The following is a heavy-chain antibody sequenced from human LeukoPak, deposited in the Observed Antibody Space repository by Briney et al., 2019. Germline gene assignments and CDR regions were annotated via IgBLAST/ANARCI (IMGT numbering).Heavy chain of an antibody. V-gene: IGHV1-69-2*01. Sequence: ATVKISCKVSGYTFTDYYMHWVQQAPGKGLEWMGLVDPEDGETIYAEKFQGRVTITADTSTDTAYMELSSLRSEDTAVYYCATESKGYCSSTSCYTGDYWGQGTLVTVSS. CDR1: GYTFTDYY. J-gene: IGHJ4*02. D-gene: IGHD2-2*02. CDR3: ATESKGYCSSTSCYTGDY. CDR2: VDPEDGET.